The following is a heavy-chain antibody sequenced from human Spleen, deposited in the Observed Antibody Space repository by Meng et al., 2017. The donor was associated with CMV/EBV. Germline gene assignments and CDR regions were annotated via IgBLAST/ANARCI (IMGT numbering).Heavy chain of an antibody. D-gene: IGHD1-7*01. Sequence: ASVKVSCKASGYTFIHYYIHWVRQAPSQGLEWMGIIYPSGGTTIYAQKFQGRVTMTRDTSTSTVYMKLSSLTSADTAGYYCARDPRNYGDLDFWGQGTLVTVSS. CDR2: IYPSGGTT. J-gene: IGHJ4*02. V-gene: IGHV1-46*01. CDR3: ARDPRNYGDLDF. CDR1: GYTFIHYY.